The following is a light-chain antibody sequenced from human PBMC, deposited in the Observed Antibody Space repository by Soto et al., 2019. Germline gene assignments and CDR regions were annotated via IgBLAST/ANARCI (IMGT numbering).Light chain of an antibody. CDR1: SGHSSYI. CDR2: LEGRGSY. Sequence: QPVLTQSSSASASLGSSVKLTCTLSSGHSSYIIAWHQQQPGKAPRYLMKLEGRGSYNKGSGVPDRFSGSSSGADRYLTISHLQFEDEADYYCETWGSNINWVFGGGTKLTVL. V-gene: IGLV4-60*02. J-gene: IGLJ3*02. CDR3: ETWGSNINWV.